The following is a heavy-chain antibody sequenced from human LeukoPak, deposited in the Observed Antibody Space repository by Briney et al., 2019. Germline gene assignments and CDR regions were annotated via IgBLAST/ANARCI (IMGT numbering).Heavy chain of an antibody. D-gene: IGHD1-26*01. Sequence: SETLSLTCTVSGGSISGYYWSWSRQPPGKGVEWIGNLYYMRGAWYKSSLKSRVTTSVDTSRNEFSLKLSSVTAADTAVYYCAKGRPLMWELLIDYWGQGTLVTVSS. J-gene: IGHJ4*02. CDR2: LYYMRGA. CDR3: AKGRPLMWELLIDY. V-gene: IGHV4-59*01. CDR1: GGSISGYY.